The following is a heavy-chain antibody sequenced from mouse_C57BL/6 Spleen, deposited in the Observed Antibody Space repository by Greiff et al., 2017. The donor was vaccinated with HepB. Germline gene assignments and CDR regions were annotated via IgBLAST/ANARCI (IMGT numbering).Heavy chain of an antibody. CDR1: GYAFTNYL. V-gene: IGHV1-54*01. D-gene: IGHD1-1*01. CDR2: INPGSGGT. CDR3: AREGGSSPFAY. J-gene: IGHJ3*01. Sequence: QVQLKQSGAELVRPGTSVKVSCKASGYAFTNYLIEWVKQRPGQGLEWIGVINPGSGGTNYTEKFKGKATLTADKSSSTAYMQLSSLTSEDSAVYFCAREGGSSPFAYWGQGTLVTVSA.